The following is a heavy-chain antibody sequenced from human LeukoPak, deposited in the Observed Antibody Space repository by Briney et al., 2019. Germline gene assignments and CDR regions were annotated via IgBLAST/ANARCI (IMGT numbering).Heavy chain of an antibody. D-gene: IGHD1-26*01. Sequence: SETLSLTCTVSGGSISSYYWSWIRQPPGKGLEWIGYIYYSGSTNYNPSLKSRVTISVDTSKNQFSLKLSSVTAADTAVYYCASGGWELLEPPTRPMFDPWGQGTLVTVSS. V-gene: IGHV4-59*12. J-gene: IGHJ5*02. CDR2: IYYSGST. CDR3: ASGGWELLEPPTRPMFDP. CDR1: GGSISSYY.